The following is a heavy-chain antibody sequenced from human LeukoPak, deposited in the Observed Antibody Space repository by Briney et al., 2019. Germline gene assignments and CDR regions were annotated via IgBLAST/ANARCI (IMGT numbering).Heavy chain of an antibody. CDR3: AKDAQRGFDYSNSLEH. Sequence: GGSLRLSCAASGFTVSSNYMSWVRQAPGKGLEWVSVVYSGGNTYYADSVKGRFTISRDNFKKTVSLQMDSLRAEDTAVYYCAKDAQRGFDYSNSLEHWGQGSLVTVSS. J-gene: IGHJ4*02. D-gene: IGHD4-11*01. CDR2: VYSGGNT. V-gene: IGHV3-53*01. CDR1: GFTVSSNY.